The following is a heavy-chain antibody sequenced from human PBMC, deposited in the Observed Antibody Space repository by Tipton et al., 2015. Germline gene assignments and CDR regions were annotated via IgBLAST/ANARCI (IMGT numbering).Heavy chain of an antibody. J-gene: IGHJ4*02. D-gene: IGHD3-22*01. Sequence: GSLRLSCAASGFTFSNAWMNWVRQAPGKGLEWVGRIRSAAAGGTTEYAASVRDRFIISRDDSENTLFVHMNSLRIEDTAIYYCTRGSGSYDSSDFDNWGQGTLVTVSS. V-gene: IGHV3-15*07. CDR2: IRSAAAGGTT. CDR1: GFTFSNAW. CDR3: TRGSGSYDSSDFDN.